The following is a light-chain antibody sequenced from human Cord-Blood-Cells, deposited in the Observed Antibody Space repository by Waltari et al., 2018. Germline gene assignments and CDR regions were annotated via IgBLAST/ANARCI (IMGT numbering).Light chain of an antibody. Sequence: QSALTQPASVSGSPGQSITISCTGTSSDVGGLNYVSWYQQHPGNAPKLMIYDVSKRPSGVSNRFSGSKSGNTASLTISGLQAEDEADYYCSSYTSSSTWVFGGGTKLTVL. CDR1: SSDVGGLNY. J-gene: IGLJ3*02. CDR3: SSYTSSSTWV. CDR2: DVS. V-gene: IGLV2-14*01.